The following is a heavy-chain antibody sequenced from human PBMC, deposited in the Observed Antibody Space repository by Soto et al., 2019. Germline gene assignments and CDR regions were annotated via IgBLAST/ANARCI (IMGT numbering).Heavy chain of an antibody. D-gene: IGHD2-2*01. Sequence: ASVKVSCKASGGTFSSYAISWVRQAPGQGLEWMGGIIPIFGTANYAQKFQGRVTITADKSTSTAYMELSSLKSEDTAVYYCASGAVVVPAARGGDYYYGMDVWGQGTTVTVSS. V-gene: IGHV1-69*06. J-gene: IGHJ6*02. CDR1: GGTFSSYA. CDR2: IIPIFGTA. CDR3: ASGAVVVPAARGGDYYYGMDV.